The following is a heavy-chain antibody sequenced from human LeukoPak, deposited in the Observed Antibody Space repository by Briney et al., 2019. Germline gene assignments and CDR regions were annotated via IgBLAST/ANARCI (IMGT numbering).Heavy chain of an antibody. V-gene: IGHV3-21*01. Sequence: PRGPLRLSCAASVLTFSRYSMNWVRQAPGKGLEWVSSISSSSSYIYYADSVKGRFTISRDNAKNSLYLQMNSLRAEDTAVYYCARVAENHFDYWGQGTLVTVSS. J-gene: IGHJ4*02. CDR1: VLTFSRYS. CDR3: ARVAENHFDY. CDR2: ISSSSSYI. D-gene: IGHD1-14*01.